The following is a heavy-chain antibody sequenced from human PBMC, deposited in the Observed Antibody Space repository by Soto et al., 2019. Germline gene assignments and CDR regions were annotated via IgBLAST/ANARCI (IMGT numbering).Heavy chain of an antibody. CDR3: VRDQDSRGYSVFNL. J-gene: IGHJ5*02. Sequence: PGGSLRLSCEASGLSFSSFFMHWVRQGPGKGLEWVSRISNDGTGTTYADSVQGRFTVSRDNSKTTVYLQMNRLRPEDTAVYFCVRDQDSRGYSVFNLWGQGTQVTVS. D-gene: IGHD3-22*01. CDR2: ISNDGTGT. V-gene: IGHV3-74*01. CDR1: GLSFSSFF.